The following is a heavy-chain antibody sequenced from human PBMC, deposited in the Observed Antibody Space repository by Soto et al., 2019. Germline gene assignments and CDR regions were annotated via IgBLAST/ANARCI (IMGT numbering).Heavy chain of an antibody. CDR1: GGSIGSGCYY. J-gene: IGHJ3*02. CDR2: IYYSGST. V-gene: IGHV4-31*03. Sequence: SETLCLTCTVSGGSIGSGCYYWSWIRQHPGKGLEWIGYIYYSGSTYYNPSLKSRVTISVDTSKNQFSLKLSSVTAADTAVYYCARSSGRTYYDFWSAPSSDIWGQGTMVTVSS. CDR3: ARSSGRTYYDFWSAPSSDI. D-gene: IGHD3-3*01.